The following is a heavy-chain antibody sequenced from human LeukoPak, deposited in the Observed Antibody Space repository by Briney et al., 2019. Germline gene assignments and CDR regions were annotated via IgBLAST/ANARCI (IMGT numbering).Heavy chain of an antibody. CDR1: GYTFTGYY. CDR2: INPKSGVT. J-gene: IGHJ4*02. Sequence: EASVKVSCKASGYTFTGYYMHWVRQAPGQGPEWMGWINPKSGVTNYAQKFQGRVTMTSDTSISTAYMNFSRLRSDDTAMYYCARDLGVAVRPFSLFYWGQGTLVTVSS. CDR3: ARDLGVAVRPFSLFY. D-gene: IGHD6-6*01. V-gene: IGHV1-2*02.